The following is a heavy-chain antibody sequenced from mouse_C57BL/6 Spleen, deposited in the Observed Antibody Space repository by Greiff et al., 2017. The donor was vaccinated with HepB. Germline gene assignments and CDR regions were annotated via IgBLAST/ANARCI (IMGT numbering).Heavy chain of an antibody. Sequence: QVQLQQPGAELVRPGSSVKLSCKASGYTFTSYWMHWVKQRPIQGLEWIGNIDPSDSETHYNQKFKDKATLTVDKSSSTAYMQLSSQTSEDSAVYYCARSRDYDGDWYFDVWGTGTTVTVSS. CDR2: IDPSDSET. V-gene: IGHV1-52*01. CDR1: GYTFTSYW. J-gene: IGHJ1*03. D-gene: IGHD2-4*01. CDR3: ARSRDYDGDWYFDV.